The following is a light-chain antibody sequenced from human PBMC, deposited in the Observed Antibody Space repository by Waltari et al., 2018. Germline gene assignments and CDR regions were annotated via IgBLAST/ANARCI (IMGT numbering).Light chain of an antibody. J-gene: IGLJ1*01. CDR2: ENN. CDR3: GTWDSGLSPGGV. V-gene: IGLV1-51*02. CDR1: SSHIGKNY. Sequence: QSVLTQPPSMSAAPGQRVTISCSGNSSHIGKNYVSCYQQVPGTAPKLLIYENNKRPSGIPDRFSGSKSGTSATLGITGLQTGDEADYYCGTWDSGLSPGGVFGSGTKVSVL.